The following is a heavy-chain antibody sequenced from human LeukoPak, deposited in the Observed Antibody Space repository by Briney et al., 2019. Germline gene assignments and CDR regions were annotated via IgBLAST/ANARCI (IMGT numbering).Heavy chain of an antibody. CDR1: GFTFSSYS. CDR3: ARDLRFGELLNPTAGSY. D-gene: IGHD3-10*01. V-gene: IGHV3-21*01. CDR2: ISSSSSYI. J-gene: IGHJ4*02. Sequence: GGSLRLSCAASGFTFSSYSMSWVRQAPGKGLEWVSSISSSSSYIYYADSVKGRFTISRDNAKNSLYLQMNSLRAEDTAVYYCARDLRFGELLNPTAGSYWGQGTLVTVSS.